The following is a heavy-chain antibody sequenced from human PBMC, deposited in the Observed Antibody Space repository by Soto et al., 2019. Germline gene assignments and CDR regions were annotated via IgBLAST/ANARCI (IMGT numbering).Heavy chain of an antibody. CDR1: GFTFSYYA. Sequence: QVQLVESGGGVVQPGRSLRLSCAASGFTFSYYAMHWVRQAPGKGREWVAVISYDGSEKYYADSVKGRFTISRDNSKNTLSLQMNSLRADDTAVYYCAKALGELSPESYDYWGQGTLITVSS. V-gene: IGHV3-30*18. CDR2: ISYDGSEK. J-gene: IGHJ4*02. CDR3: AKALGELSPESYDY. D-gene: IGHD3-16*02.